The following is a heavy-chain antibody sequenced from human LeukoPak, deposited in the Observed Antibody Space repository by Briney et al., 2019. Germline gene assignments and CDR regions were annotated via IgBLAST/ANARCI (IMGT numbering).Heavy chain of an antibody. D-gene: IGHD2-15*01. CDR3: TTDPSVLVVGY. J-gene: IGHJ4*02. V-gene: IGHV3-15*01. CDR2: IKRKTDGGTT. Sequence: GGSLRLSCAASGFTFSNAWMNWVRQAPGKGLEWVGRIKRKTDGGTTEYAAPVQGRFTISRDDSTNTLYLQMNSLKTEDAAVYYCTTDPSVLVVGYWGQGTLVTVSS. CDR1: GFTFSNAW.